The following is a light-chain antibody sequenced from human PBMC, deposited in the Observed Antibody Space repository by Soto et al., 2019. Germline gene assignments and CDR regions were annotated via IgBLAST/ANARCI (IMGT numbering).Light chain of an antibody. CDR3: QHYGASRT. CDR2: DTS. J-gene: IGKJ1*01. Sequence: EIVLTQSPGTLSLSPGERATLSCRASQSVSSRYLAWYQQKPGQAPRLLIYDTSSRATGIPDRFSGTGSGTDFILTISSLETEDFAVYFCQHYGASRTFGQGKKVYIK. V-gene: IGKV3-20*01. CDR1: QSVSSRY.